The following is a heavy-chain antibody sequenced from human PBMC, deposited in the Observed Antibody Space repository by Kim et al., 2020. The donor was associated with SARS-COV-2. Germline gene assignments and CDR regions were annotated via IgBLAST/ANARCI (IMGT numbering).Heavy chain of an antibody. D-gene: IGHD1-26*01. CDR3: GRVLVAATVMDV. V-gene: IGHV3-72*01. Sequence: GGSLRLSCVGSGFTFSDHYIDWVRHAPGKGLEWVGRSRHKARSYSTEYAASVKGRFTISRDDSKNSVNLQLNSLKPEDTAVYYCGRVLVAATVMDVWGQGTTVTVSS. CDR2: SRHKARSYST. CDR1: GFTFSDHY. J-gene: IGHJ6*02.